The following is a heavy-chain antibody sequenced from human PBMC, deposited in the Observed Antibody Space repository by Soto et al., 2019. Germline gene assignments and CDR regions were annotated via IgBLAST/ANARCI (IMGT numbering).Heavy chain of an antibody. Sequence: SETLSLTCTVSGGSISSGDFYWSWIRQHPGKGLEWIGFIYYSGSTYYNPSLKSRITVSVDTSKNQFSLKMNSVTAADTAVYYCARGSHNIGHNWFDPWGQGTLVTVSS. V-gene: IGHV4-31*03. J-gene: IGHJ5*02. CDR3: ARGSHNIGHNWFDP. CDR1: GGSISSGDFY. CDR2: IYYSGST. D-gene: IGHD1-1*01.